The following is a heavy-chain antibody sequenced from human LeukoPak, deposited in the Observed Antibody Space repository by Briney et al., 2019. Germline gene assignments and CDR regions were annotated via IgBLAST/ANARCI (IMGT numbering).Heavy chain of an antibody. J-gene: IGHJ4*02. D-gene: IGHD4-17*01. CDR1: GFTFSSYA. Sequence: GGSLRLSCAASGFTFSSYAMHWVRQAPGKGLEWVAVISYDGSNKYYADSVKGRFTISRDNSKNTLSLQMNNLRPDDTAVYYCAKKGQGEDYGKPGWGQGTLVTVSS. V-gene: IGHV3-30-3*02. CDR3: AKKGQGEDYGKPG. CDR2: ISYDGSNK.